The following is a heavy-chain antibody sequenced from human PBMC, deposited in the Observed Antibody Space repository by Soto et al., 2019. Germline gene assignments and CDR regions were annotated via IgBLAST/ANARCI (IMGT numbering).Heavy chain of an antibody. CDR1: GFTFSSYW. J-gene: IGHJ6*03. D-gene: IGHD2-21*02. CDR3: ARATLGWRPYYYYYMDV. CDR2: IKQDGSEK. V-gene: IGHV3-7*01. Sequence: GGSLRLSCAASGFTFSSYWMSWVRQAPGKGLEWVANIKQDGSEKYYVDSVKGRFTISRDNAKNSLYLQMNSLRAEDTAVYYCARATLGWRPYYYYYMDVWGKGTTVTVSS.